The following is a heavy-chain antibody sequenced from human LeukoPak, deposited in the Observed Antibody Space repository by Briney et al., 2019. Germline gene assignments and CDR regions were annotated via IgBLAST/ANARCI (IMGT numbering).Heavy chain of an antibody. CDR2: ISAYNGNT. V-gene: IGHV1-18*01. D-gene: IGHD1-26*01. CDR1: GYTFTSYG. CDR3: ARDPLIVGATTNDY. J-gene: IGHJ4*02. Sequence: ASVKVSCKASGYTFTSYGISWVRQAPGQGLEWMGWISAYNGNTNYAQKLQGRVTMTTDTSTSTAYMELRSLRSDDTAVYYCARDPLIVGATTNDYWAREPWSPSPQ.